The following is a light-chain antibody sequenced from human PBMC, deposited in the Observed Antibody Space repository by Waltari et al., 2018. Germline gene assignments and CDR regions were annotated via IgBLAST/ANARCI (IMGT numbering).Light chain of an antibody. Sequence: TVVTQEPSLSVSPGGTVTLTCGLSSGSVSISNFPGWFQQTPGQAPRTLIYSANIRPSGVPVRFHGSILGNKVALPISGAQEDDEGDYYCILYIDRGGLFGGGTRLTVL. CDR2: SAN. CDR1: SGSVSISNF. J-gene: IGLJ2*01. CDR3: ILYIDRGGL. V-gene: IGLV8-61*01.